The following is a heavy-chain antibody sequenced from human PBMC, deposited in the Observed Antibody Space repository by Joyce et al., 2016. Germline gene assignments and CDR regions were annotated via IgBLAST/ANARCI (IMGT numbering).Heavy chain of an antibody. V-gene: IGHV4-39*02. CDR2: IYYSGST. CDR1: GGSISSSTSY. J-gene: IGHJ4*02. Sequence: QLQLQESGPGLVKPSETLSLTCTVSGGSISSSTSYWGWIRQAPGKGLEWSGSIYYSGSTYYNPSLKSRVTISVDTSKNQFSLRLSSVTAADTAVYYCASETMVNSLDFWGQGTLVTVSS. CDR3: ASETMVNSLDF. D-gene: IGHD4/OR15-4a*01.